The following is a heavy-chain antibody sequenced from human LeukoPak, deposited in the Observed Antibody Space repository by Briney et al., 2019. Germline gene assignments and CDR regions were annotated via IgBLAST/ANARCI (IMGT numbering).Heavy chain of an antibody. V-gene: IGHV1-2*02. D-gene: IGHD3-22*01. Sequence: ASVKVSCKASGYTFTGYYMHWVRQAPGQGLEWMGWINPNSGGTNYAQKFQGRVTITADESTSTAYMELSSLRSEDTAVYYCARKGVITINDAFDIWGQGTMVTVSS. CDR2: INPNSGGT. CDR3: ARKGVITINDAFDI. CDR1: GYTFTGYY. J-gene: IGHJ3*02.